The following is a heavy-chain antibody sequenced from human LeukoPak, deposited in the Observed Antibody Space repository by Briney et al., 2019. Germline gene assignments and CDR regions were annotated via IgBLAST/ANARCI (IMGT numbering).Heavy chain of an antibody. V-gene: IGHV5-51*01. D-gene: IGHD1-26*01. Sequence: GESLKISCKTSGYSFTRYWIAWVRQTPGKGLEWRGIVYPDDSDTRYSPAFQGQVTISADKSITTAYLHWSSLKASDTAVYYCARPSGTYLPFDYWGQGTLVTVSS. CDR3: ARPSGTYLPFDY. J-gene: IGHJ4*02. CDR1: GYSFTRYW. CDR2: VYPDDSDT.